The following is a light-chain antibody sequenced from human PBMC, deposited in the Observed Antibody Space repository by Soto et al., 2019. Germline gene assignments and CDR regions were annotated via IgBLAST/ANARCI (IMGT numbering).Light chain of an antibody. CDR3: QSYDSSLSGSNYV. CDR1: SSNIGAGYD. J-gene: IGLJ1*01. Sequence: QSVLTQPPSVSGAPGQRVTISCTGSSSNIGAGYDVHWYQQLPGTAPKLLIYGNSNRPSGVPDRFSGSKSGTSASLAITGLQAEDEADYYGQSYDSSLSGSNYVFGTGTKVTVL. CDR2: GNS. V-gene: IGLV1-40*01.